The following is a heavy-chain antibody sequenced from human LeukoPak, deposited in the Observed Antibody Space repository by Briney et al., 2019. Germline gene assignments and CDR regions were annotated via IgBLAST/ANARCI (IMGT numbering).Heavy chain of an antibody. CDR2: INPNSGGT. CDR3: ARDAYSSGWFDRGNWFDP. CDR1: GYTGTGYY. D-gene: IGHD6-19*01. J-gene: IGHJ5*02. V-gene: IGHV1-2*02. Sequence: GASVKGSCKASGYTGTGYYMHWVGQAPGQGREWMGWINPNSGGTNYAQKCQGRVTMTRDTSISTAYMELSRLRSDDTAVSYCARDAYSSGWFDRGNWFDPWGQGTLVTVSS.